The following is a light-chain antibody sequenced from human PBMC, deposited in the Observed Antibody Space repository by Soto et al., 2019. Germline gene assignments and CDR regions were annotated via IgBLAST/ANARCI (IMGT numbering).Light chain of an antibody. CDR2: DAS. CDR1: QSVSTY. CDR3: QQRSNWPPTWT. J-gene: IGKJ1*01. V-gene: IGKV3-11*01. Sequence: EIVLTQSPATLSLSPGERATLSCRASQSVSTYLAWYQQKPGQAPRLLIYDASNRATGIPVRFSGSGSGTDFTLTISSREPEDFGVYYCQQRSNWPPTWTFGQGTKVDIK.